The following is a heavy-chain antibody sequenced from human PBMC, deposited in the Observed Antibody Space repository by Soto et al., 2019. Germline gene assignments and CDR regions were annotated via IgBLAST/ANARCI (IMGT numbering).Heavy chain of an antibody. CDR3: AHEGLYGPAY. CDR1: GFTLSSYA. D-gene: IGHD4-17*01. Sequence: EVQLLESGGGLVQPGGSLRLSCTASGFTLSSYAMTWVRQAPGKGLEWVSAISGSGGSTDYADSVKGRFTISRDNSKNTLYLQMNSLRAEDTALYYCAHEGLYGPAYWGHGTLVTVSS. V-gene: IGHV3-23*01. CDR2: ISGSGGST. J-gene: IGHJ4*01.